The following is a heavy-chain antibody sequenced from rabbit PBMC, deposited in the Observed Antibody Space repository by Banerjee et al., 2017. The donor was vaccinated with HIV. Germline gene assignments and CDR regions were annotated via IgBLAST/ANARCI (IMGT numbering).Heavy chain of an antibody. V-gene: IGHV1S45*01. D-gene: IGHD4-1*01. CDR1: GFTLSSYW. J-gene: IGHJ3*01. Sequence: QEQLVESGGGLVQPEGSLTLTCKASGFTLSSYWMWWVRQAPGKGLEWIACIGAGSSGTTYYASWAKGRFTISKASSTTVTLQMTSLTAADTATYFCARDLAGVTGWNFGLWGQGTLVTVS. CDR3: ARDLAGVTGWNFGL. CDR2: IGAGSSGTT.